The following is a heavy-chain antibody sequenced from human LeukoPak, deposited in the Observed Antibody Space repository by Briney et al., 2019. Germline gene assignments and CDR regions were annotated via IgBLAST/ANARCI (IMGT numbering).Heavy chain of an antibody. CDR2: INHSGST. V-gene: IGHV4-34*01. Sequence: SETLSLTCAVYGGSFSGYYWSWIRQPPGKGLEWIGEINHSGSTKYNPSLKSRVTISVDTSKNQFSLKLSSVTAADTAVYYCARAIAAAYNIDYWGQGTLVTVSS. D-gene: IGHD6-13*01. J-gene: IGHJ4*02. CDR3: ARAIAAAYNIDY. CDR1: GGSFSGYY.